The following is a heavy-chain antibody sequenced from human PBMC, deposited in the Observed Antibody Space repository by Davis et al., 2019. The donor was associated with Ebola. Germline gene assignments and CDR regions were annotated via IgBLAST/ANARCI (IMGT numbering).Heavy chain of an antibody. CDR1: GFVLRSYW. CDR2: INQDGILR. D-gene: IGHD4-23*01. V-gene: IGHV3-7*04. Sequence: GASPITSCASSGFVLRSYWMSWVRQAPGKGPEWVTNINQDGILRHYVDSVKGRFTISRDNSKNTLYLHMNSLRDEDAGLYYYARACGGGTSCYYLDHWGQGTLVTVSS. CDR3: ARACGGGTSCYYLDH. J-gene: IGHJ4*02.